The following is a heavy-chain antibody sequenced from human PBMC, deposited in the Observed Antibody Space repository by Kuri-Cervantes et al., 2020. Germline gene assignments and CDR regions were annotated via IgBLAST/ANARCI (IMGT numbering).Heavy chain of an antibody. CDR1: GYTFTSYD. J-gene: IGHJ4*02. CDR2: MNPNSGNT. Sequence: ASVKVSCKASGYTFTSYDINWVRQATGQGLEWMGWMNPNSGNTDYAQRFQGRVTMTRNTSINTAYMELSSLRSEDTAVYYCAREKGYCSSTSCYGGDFDYWGQGTLVTVSS. CDR3: AREKGYCSSTSCYGGDFDY. V-gene: IGHV1-8*02. D-gene: IGHD2-2*01.